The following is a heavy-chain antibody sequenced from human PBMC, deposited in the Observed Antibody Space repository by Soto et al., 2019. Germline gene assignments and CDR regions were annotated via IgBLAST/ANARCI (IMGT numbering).Heavy chain of an antibody. D-gene: IGHD3-10*01. CDR1: GGSFSGYY. CDR3: ARNLEVRGAYYYYMDV. CDR2: INHSGST. J-gene: IGHJ6*03. V-gene: IGHV4-34*01. Sequence: SETLSLTCAVYGGSFSGYYWSWIRQPPGKGLEWIGEINHSGSTNYNPSLKSRVTISVDTSKNQFSLKLSSVTAADTAVYYCARNLEVRGAYYYYMDVWGKGTTVTVSS.